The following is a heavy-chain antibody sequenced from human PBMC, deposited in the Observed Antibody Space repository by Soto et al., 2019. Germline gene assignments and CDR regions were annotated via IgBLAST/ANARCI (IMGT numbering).Heavy chain of an antibody. V-gene: IGHV1-2*02. J-gene: IGHJ1*01. Sequence: ASVKVSCKTSGYTFTAFSIPWVRQVPGQGLEWVGWINPKNGGINYAQKFQGRVTMTRDTSVNTSYMDINTLNIDDSAIYYCVRGRSVLYLDRWGRGTQVTGSS. CDR1: GYTFTAFS. CDR2: INPKNGGI. D-gene: IGHD1-20*01. CDR3: VRGRSVLYLDR.